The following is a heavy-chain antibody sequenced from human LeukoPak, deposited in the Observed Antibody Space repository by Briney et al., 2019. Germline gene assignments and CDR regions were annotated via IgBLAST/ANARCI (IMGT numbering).Heavy chain of an antibody. V-gene: IGHV3-7*01. J-gene: IGHJ4*02. D-gene: IGHD6-19*01. Sequence: GGSLRLSCAASGFNFRTKWMSWVRQPPGKGLEWVANLNEDGSEKYYVDSLKGRFTITRDNAENSLYLHMNSLRAEDTAVYYCARGGAGYYFDSWGQGTLLTVSS. CDR2: LNEDGSEK. CDR3: ARGGAGYYFDS. CDR1: GFNFRTKW.